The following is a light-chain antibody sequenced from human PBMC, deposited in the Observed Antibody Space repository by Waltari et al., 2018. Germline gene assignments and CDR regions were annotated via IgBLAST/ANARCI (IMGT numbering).Light chain of an antibody. Sequence: QSALTQPPSASGSPGQSVTISCTGTSMDVGGYHYVAWYQHRPGKVPKLVIFEVSKRPSGVPDRFSGSRSGNTASLTVSGLQAEDEADYYCSSYAGSNTYVLFGGGTKLTVL. J-gene: IGLJ2*01. CDR3: SSYAGSNTYVL. CDR1: SMDVGGYHY. V-gene: IGLV2-8*01. CDR2: EVS.